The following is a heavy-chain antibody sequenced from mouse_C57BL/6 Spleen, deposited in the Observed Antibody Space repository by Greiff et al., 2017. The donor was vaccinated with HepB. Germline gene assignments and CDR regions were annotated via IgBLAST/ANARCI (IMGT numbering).Heavy chain of an antibody. CDR1: GYSITSGYY. J-gene: IGHJ2*01. D-gene: IGHD2-4*01. CDR3: AREYDYDDLDY. CDR2: ISYDGSN. Sequence: DVQLQESGPGLVKPSQSLSLTCSVTGYSITSGYYWNWIRQFPGNNLEWMGDISYDGSNNYNPSLKNRISITRDTSTNQCFLKLNTVTTEDTATYYCAREYDYDDLDYWGQGTTLTVSS. V-gene: IGHV3-6*01.